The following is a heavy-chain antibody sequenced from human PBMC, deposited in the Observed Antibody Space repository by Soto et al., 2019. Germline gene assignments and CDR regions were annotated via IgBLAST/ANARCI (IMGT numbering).Heavy chain of an antibody. J-gene: IGHJ6*02. CDR1: GYTFTSYG. V-gene: IGHV1-18*04. CDR2: ISAYNGNT. CDR3: ASYTIFGVVGPGGMDV. Sequence: ASVKVSCKASGYTFTSYGISWVRQAPGQGLEWMGWISAYNGNTNYAQKLQGRVTMTTDTSTSTAYMELRSLRSDDTAVYYCASYTIFGVVGPGGMDVWGQGTTVTVSS. D-gene: IGHD3-3*01.